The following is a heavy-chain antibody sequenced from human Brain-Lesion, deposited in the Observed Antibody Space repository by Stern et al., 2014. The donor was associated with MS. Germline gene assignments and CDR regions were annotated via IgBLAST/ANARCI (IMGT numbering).Heavy chain of an antibody. CDR3: ATLSPGAGGNYYRHFDY. V-gene: IGHV1-24*01. D-gene: IGHD1-26*01. CDR1: GYTLTELS. Sequence: QVQLVQSGAEVKKPGASVKVSCKVSGYTLTELSMHWVRQAPRKGLERVGGFGPEDGETIYAQKFQGRVTMTEDTSTDTAYMELSSLRSEDTAVYYCATLSPGAGGNYYRHFDYWGQGTLVTVSS. CDR2: FGPEDGET. J-gene: IGHJ4*02.